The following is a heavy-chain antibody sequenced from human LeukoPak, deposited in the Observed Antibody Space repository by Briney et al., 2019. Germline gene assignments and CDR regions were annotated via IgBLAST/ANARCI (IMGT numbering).Heavy chain of an antibody. D-gene: IGHD6-25*01. J-gene: IGHJ4*02. V-gene: IGHV4-59*01. CDR1: GGSISSCY. CDR3: ARGSPAAPLDY. CDR2: IYYSGST. Sequence: SETLSLTCTVSGGSISSCYWSWIRQPPGKGLEWIGYIYYSGSTNYNPSLKSRVSISVDTSKNQFSLKLNSVTAADTAVYYCARGSPAAPLDYWGQGTLVTVSS.